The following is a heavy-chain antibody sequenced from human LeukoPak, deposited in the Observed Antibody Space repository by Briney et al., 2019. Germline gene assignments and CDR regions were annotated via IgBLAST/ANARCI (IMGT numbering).Heavy chain of an antibody. Sequence: GGSLRLSCAASGFTFSSYSMNWVRQAPGKGLEWVSYISRSSNTIYYADSVKGRFTISRDNAKNSLYLQMNSLRVEDTAVYYCARGGTRGYSPVDYWGQGILVTVSS. CDR1: GFTFSSYS. V-gene: IGHV3-48*01. J-gene: IGHJ4*02. CDR3: ARGGTRGYSPVDY. D-gene: IGHD5-18*01. CDR2: ISRSSNTI.